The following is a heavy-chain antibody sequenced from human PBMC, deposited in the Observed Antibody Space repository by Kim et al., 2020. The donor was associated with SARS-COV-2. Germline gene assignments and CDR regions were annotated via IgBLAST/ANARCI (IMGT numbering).Heavy chain of an antibody. D-gene: IGHD1-26*01. CDR3: ARQSRGGSYTFDY. Sequence: YNPSLKSRVTISVDTSKNQFSLKLSSVTAADTAVYYCARQSRGGSYTFDYWGQGTLVTVSS. J-gene: IGHJ4*02. V-gene: IGHV4-39*01.